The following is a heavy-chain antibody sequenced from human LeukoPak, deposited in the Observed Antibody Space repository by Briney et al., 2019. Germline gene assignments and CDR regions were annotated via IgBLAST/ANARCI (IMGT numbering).Heavy chain of an antibody. D-gene: IGHD3-3*01. V-gene: IGHV3-23*01. J-gene: IGHJ4*02. CDR1: GFTFSSYA. CDR3: AKDKVPSTIFGVLIAGPFDY. CDR2: ISGSGGGT. Sequence: PGGSLRLSCAASGFTFSSYAMSWVRQAPGKGLEWVSAISGSGGGTYYADSVKGRFTISRDNSKNTLYLQMNSLRAEDTAVYYCAKDKVPSTIFGVLIAGPFDYWGQGTLVTVSS.